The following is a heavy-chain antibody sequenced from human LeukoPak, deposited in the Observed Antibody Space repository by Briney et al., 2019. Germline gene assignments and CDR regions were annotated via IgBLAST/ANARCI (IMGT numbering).Heavy chain of an antibody. CDR3: AKDGVEQWLAYYFDY. V-gene: IGHV3-30*18. D-gene: IGHD6-19*01. J-gene: IGHJ4*02. CDR1: GFTFSSYG. CDR2: ISYDGNNK. Sequence: GGALRLSCAASGFTFSSYGMHWVRQAPGKGLVWVAAISYDGNNKYYADSVKGRLTISRDNSKNTLYVQMNSLRAEDTAVYYCAKDGVEQWLAYYFDYWGQGTLVTVSS.